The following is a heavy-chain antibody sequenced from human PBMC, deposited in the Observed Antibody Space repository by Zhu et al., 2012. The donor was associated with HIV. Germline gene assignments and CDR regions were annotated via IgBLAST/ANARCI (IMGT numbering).Heavy chain of an antibody. CDR2: VHYSGNT. CDR1: GASVSSGSYY. CDR3: ARDVRFRGDAFDI. V-gene: IGHV4-61*01. Sequence: QVQLQESGPGLVKPSETLSLTCTVSGASVSSGSYYWSRIRQSPGKGLEWIGYVHYSGNTNYNPSLKSRVTMSLDTSNNQFSLRLSSVTPADTAVYYCARDVRFRGDAFDIWGQGTMVTVSS. D-gene: IGHD3-16*01. J-gene: IGHJ3*02.